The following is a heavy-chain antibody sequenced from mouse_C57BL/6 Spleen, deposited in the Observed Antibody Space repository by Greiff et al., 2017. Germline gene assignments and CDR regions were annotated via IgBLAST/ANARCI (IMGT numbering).Heavy chain of an antibody. D-gene: IGHD4-1*01. Sequence: VQLQQSGGDLVKPGGSLKLSCAASGFTFSSYGMSWVRHTPDKRLEWVATISSGGSYTYYPDSVKGRFTISRDNAKNTLYLQMSSLKSEDTAMYYCARQELTGAFDYWGQGTTLTVSS. CDR1: GFTFSSYG. J-gene: IGHJ2*01. CDR3: ARQELTGAFDY. V-gene: IGHV5-6*01. CDR2: ISSGGSYT.